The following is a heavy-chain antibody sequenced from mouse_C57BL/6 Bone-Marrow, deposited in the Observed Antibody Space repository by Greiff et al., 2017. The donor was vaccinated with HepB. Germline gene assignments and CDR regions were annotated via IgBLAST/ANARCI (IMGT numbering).Heavy chain of an antibody. CDR1: GFTFSDYY. Sequence: EVQRVESEGGLVQPGRSMKLSCTASGFTFSDYYMAWVRQVPEKGLEWVANINYDGSSTYYLDSLKSRFIISRDNAKNILYLQMSSLKSEDTATYYCARSLPQEDAIDYWGQGTSVTVSS. CDR2: INYDGSST. J-gene: IGHJ4*01. CDR3: ARSLPQEDAIDY. V-gene: IGHV5-16*01. D-gene: IGHD2-10*01.